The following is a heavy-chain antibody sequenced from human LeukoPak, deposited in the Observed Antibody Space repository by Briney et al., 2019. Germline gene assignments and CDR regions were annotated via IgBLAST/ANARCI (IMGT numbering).Heavy chain of an antibody. CDR3: ARGYCSGGSCYSARY. J-gene: IGHJ4*02. Sequence: SQTLSLTCTVSGGSVISGGYYWSWIRQHPGKGLEWIGYFYYSGSTNYNPSLKSRLTISADTSKNKFSLKLSSVTVADTAIYYCARGYCSGGSCYSARYWGQGTLVTVSS. CDR2: FYYSGST. D-gene: IGHD2-15*01. V-gene: IGHV4-31*03. CDR1: GGSVISGGYY.